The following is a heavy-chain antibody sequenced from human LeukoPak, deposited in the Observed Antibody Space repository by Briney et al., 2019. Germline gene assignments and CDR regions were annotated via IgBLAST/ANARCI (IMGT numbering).Heavy chain of an antibody. CDR3: ARALWNYAPYFDY. J-gene: IGHJ4*02. D-gene: IGHD1-7*01. V-gene: IGHV1-69*13. CDR2: IIPIFGTA. CDR1: GGTFSSYA. Sequence: ASVKVSCKASGGTFSSYAISWVRQAPGQGLEWMGGIIPIFGTADYAQKFQGRVTITADESTSTAYMELSSLRSDDTAVYYCARALWNYAPYFDYWGQGTLVTVSS.